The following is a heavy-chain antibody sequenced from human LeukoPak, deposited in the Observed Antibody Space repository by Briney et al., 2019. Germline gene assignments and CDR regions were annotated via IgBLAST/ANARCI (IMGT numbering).Heavy chain of an antibody. J-gene: IGHJ3*02. V-gene: IGHV4-39*01. CDR2: IYYSGST. CDR3: ARHQARGVAPSHGFDI. D-gene: IGHD2-15*01. Sequence: KASETLSLTCTVSGGSISSSSYYWGWIRQPPGRGLEWIGSIYYSGSTYYNPSLKSRVTISVDTSKNQFSLKLSSVTAADTAVYYLARHQARGVAPSHGFDIWGQGTMVTVSS. CDR1: GGSISSSSYY.